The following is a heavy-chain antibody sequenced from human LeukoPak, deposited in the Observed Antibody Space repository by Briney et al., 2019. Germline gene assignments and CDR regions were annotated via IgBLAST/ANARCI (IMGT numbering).Heavy chain of an antibody. CDR1: GFTFDDYA. J-gene: IGHJ3*02. CDR3: AKYRAAAGSDEAFDI. CDR2: ITWNSGRI. V-gene: IGHV3-9*01. Sequence: GGSLRLSCAASGFTFDDYAMHWIRQAPGKGPEWVSGITWNSGRIGYADSVKGRFTISRDNAKNLLYLQMNSLTTEDTAFYYCAKYRAAAGSDEAFDIWGQGTMVTVSS. D-gene: IGHD6-13*01.